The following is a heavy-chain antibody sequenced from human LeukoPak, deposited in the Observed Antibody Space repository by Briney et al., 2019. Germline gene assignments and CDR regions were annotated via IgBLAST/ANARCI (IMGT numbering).Heavy chain of an antibody. CDR2: IWYDGSNK. V-gene: IGHV3-33*06. Sequence: GRSLRLSCAASGFTFSSYGMHWVRQAPGKGLEWVAVIWYDGSNKYYADSVKGRFTISRDNSKNTLYLQMNSLRAEDTAGYYCAKDFGYSSPIDYWGQGTLVTVSS. CDR3: AKDFGYSSPIDY. CDR1: GFTFSSYG. J-gene: IGHJ4*02. D-gene: IGHD6-13*01.